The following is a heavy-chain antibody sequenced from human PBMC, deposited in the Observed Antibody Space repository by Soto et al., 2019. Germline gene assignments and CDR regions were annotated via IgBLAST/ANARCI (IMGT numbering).Heavy chain of an antibody. V-gene: IGHV4-59*01. D-gene: IGHD3-22*01. CDR3: ARDGSSGYFDY. CDR2: IYPSGGT. Sequence: SETLSLTCSVSGDSIISSYWSWIRQPPGKGLEWIGYIYPSGGTSYNPSLMSRVTISADTSKNQFSLELTSVTAADTAVYFCARDGSSGYFDYWGRGTLVTVSS. CDR1: GDSIISSY. J-gene: IGHJ4*02.